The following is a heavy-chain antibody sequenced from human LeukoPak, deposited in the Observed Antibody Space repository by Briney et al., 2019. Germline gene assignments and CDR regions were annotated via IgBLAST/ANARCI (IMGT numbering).Heavy chain of an antibody. Sequence: ASVKVSCKASGYTFTSYGISWVQQAPGQGLEWMGWISAYNGNTNYAQKLQGRVTMTTDTSTSTAYMELRSLRSDDTAVYYCARVWGSGRGKARNWFDPWGQGTLVTVSS. J-gene: IGHJ5*02. CDR1: GYTFTSYG. D-gene: IGHD3-10*01. CDR3: ARVWGSGRGKARNWFDP. CDR2: ISAYNGNT. V-gene: IGHV1-18*01.